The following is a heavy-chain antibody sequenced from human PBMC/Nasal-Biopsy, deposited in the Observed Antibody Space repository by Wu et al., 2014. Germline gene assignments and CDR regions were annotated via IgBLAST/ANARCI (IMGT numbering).Heavy chain of an antibody. CDR1: GFSFSDYS. Sequence: LRLSCAASGFSFSDYSMSWIRQAPGKGMEWIAHISSSGRDTYYADSVKGRFAISRDNAKNSLDLQINSLRVDDTAVYHCARVGIVGEVCFASWGRGTLVTVSS. CDR2: ISSSGRDT. D-gene: IGHD1-26*01. CDR3: ARVGIVGEVCFAS. J-gene: IGHJ4*02. V-gene: IGHV3-11*01.